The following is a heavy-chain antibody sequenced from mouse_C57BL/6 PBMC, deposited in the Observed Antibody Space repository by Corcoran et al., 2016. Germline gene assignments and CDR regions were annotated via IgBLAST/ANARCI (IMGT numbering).Heavy chain of an antibody. CDR1: GYTFTSYG. D-gene: IGHD1-1*01. CDR3: ARSPFITTVVAEGYYAMDY. CDR2: IYPRSGNT. J-gene: IGHJ4*01. Sequence: QVQLQQSGAELARPGASVKLSCKASGYTFTSYGISWVKQRTGQGLEWIGEIYPRSGNTYYNEKFKGKATLTADKSSSTAYMELRSLTSEDSAVYFCARSPFITTVVAEGYYAMDYWGQGTSVTVSS. V-gene: IGHV1-81*01.